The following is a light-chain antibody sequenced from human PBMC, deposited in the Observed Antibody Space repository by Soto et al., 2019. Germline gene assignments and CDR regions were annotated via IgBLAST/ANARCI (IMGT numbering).Light chain of an antibody. CDR2: EVS. CDR1: SSDVGGYNY. J-gene: IGLJ1*01. Sequence: QSALTQPPSASGSPGQSVTISCTGTSSDVGGYNYVSWYQQHPGIAPKLMIYEVSERPSGVPDRFSGSKSSNTASLTVSGLQAEDEADYYCSSYAGSNNVVFGTGTKVTVL. V-gene: IGLV2-8*01. CDR3: SSYAGSNNVV.